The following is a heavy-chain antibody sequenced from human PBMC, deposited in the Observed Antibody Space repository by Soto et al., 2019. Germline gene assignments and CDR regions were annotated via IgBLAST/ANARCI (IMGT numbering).Heavy chain of an antibody. V-gene: IGHV4-34*01. J-gene: IGHJ4*02. Sequence: SETLSLTCAVYGGSSSGWYWTWIRQSPVKGLEWIGEISTGSTNYNPSRKSRVTISVDKSKNQFSLRLISVTAADTAVYYCAGSRYSSSTTCYFFDYWGQGALVTVSS. CDR3: AGSRYSSSTTCYFFDY. D-gene: IGHD2-2*01. CDR2: ISTGST. CDR1: GGSSSGWY.